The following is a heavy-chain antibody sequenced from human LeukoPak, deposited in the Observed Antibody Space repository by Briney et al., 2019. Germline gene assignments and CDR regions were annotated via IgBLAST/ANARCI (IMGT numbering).Heavy chain of an antibody. V-gene: IGHV3-30*18. D-gene: IGHD1-26*01. J-gene: IGHJ4*02. CDR2: ILYDGSNK. CDR3: AKIGELLGIDY. Sequence: QSGGSLRLSCAASGFTFSSYWMSWVRQAPGKGREWVAGILYDGSNKYYADSVKCRFTISRDNSKKTLYPQMKSLRAEDTAVYYCAKIGELLGIDYSGQGTLVTVSS. CDR1: GFTFSSYW.